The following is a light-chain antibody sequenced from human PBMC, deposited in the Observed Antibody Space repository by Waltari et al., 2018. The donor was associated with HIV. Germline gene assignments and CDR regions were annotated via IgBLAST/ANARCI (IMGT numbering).Light chain of an antibody. CDR3: SSYTNSDILL. J-gene: IGLJ2*01. CDR2: GVN. CDR1: NTDIGLYNL. Sequence: QSALTQPASVSGSPGQSITISCTGANTDIGLYNLVSWYRQHPDKAPQLVIYGVNTRPSGFSDRFSGSKSGNTASLTISSLQAEDEADYYCSSYTNSDILLFGGGTKLTVL. V-gene: IGLV2-14*01.